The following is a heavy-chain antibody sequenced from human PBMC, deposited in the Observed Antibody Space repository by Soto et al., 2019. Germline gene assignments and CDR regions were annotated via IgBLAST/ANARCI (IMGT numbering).Heavy chain of an antibody. V-gene: IGHV2-5*02. CDR3: AHRLVRYYESSGYYSDY. CDR2: IYWDDDK. J-gene: IGHJ4*02. Sequence: QITLKESGPTLVKPTQTLTLTCTFSGFSLSTSGVGVGWIRQPPGKALEWLALIYWDDDKRYSPSLKSRLTITKDTSKNQVVLTMTNMDPVDTATYYCAHRLVRYYESSGYYSDYWGQGTLVTVSS. CDR1: GFSLSTSGVG. D-gene: IGHD3-22*01.